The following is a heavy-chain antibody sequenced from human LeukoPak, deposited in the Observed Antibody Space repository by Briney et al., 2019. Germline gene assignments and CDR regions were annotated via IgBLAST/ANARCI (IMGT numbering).Heavy chain of an antibody. CDR3: ARESCSGGSCYPSWFDP. J-gene: IGHJ5*02. Sequence: SETLSLTCAVSGGSISSGGYSWSWIRQPPGKGLEWIGYIYHSGSTYYNPSLKSRVTISVDRPKNQFSLKLSSVTAADTAVYYCARESCSGGSCYPSWFDPWGQGTLVTVSS. V-gene: IGHV4-30-2*01. D-gene: IGHD2-15*01. CDR2: IYHSGST. CDR1: GGSISSGGYS.